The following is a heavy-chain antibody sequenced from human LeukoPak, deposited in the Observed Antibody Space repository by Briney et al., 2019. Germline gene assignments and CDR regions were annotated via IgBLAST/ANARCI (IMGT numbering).Heavy chain of an antibody. D-gene: IGHD3-10*01. V-gene: IGHV1-69*06. CDR2: IIPIFGTA. Sequence: GASVKVSCKTSGGTFSTYTISWVRQAPGQGLEWMGGIIPIFGTANYAQKFQGRVTITADKSTSTAYMELSSLRSEDTAVYYCARGGMDYYGSGSYYNSWFDPWGQGTLVTVSS. CDR1: GGTFSTYT. CDR3: ARGGMDYYGSGSYYNSWFDP. J-gene: IGHJ5*02.